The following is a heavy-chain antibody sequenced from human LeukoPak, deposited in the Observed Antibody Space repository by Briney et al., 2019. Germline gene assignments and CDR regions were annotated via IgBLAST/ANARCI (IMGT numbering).Heavy chain of an antibody. Sequence: GGSLRLSCAASGFTFSSFWMHWGRQAPGKGLVWVSRINPDGATVDYADSVRGRFTVSRDNAKNTMYLQISSLRPEDTAVYYCGRDMWGTFDYWGQGNLVTVSS. CDR3: GRDMWGTFDY. D-gene: IGHD1-7*01. J-gene: IGHJ4*02. V-gene: IGHV3-74*01. CDR2: INPDGATV. CDR1: GFTFSSFW.